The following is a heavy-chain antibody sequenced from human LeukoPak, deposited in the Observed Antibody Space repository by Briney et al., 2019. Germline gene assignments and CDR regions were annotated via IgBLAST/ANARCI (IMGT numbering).Heavy chain of an antibody. CDR1: GFTFSHYS. CDR2: IRFTGSYI. J-gene: IGHJ4*02. Sequence: GGSLRLSCVASGFTFSHYSMNWVRQAPGKGLEWVSSIRFTGSYIYYADSVKGRFTISRDDAKNLLSLQMISLRAEDTAVYYCAAFPGIAVAVGYFDYWGQGTLVTVSS. V-gene: IGHV3-21*01. D-gene: IGHD6-19*01. CDR3: AAFPGIAVAVGYFDY.